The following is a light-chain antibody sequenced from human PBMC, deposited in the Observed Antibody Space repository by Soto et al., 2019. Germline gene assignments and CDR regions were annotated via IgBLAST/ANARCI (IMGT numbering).Light chain of an antibody. V-gene: IGLV4-69*01. Sequence: QPVLTQSPSASASLGASVKLTCTLSSGHSSYAIAWHQQQPETGPRYLMKLNSDGSHNKGDGIPDRFSGSSSGAERYLTISSLQSEDEADYYCQTWGTGFSVVFGGGTKLTFL. CDR1: SGHSSYA. J-gene: IGLJ2*01. CDR2: LNSDGSH. CDR3: QTWGTGFSVV.